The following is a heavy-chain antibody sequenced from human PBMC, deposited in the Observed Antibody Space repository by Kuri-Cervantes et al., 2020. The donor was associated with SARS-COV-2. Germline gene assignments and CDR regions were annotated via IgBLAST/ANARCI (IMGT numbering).Heavy chain of an antibody. D-gene: IGHD3-22*01. CDR2: IKQDGSEK. Sequence: GGSLRLSCAASGFTFSSYWMTWVRQAPGKGLEWVANIKQDGSEKYYVDSVKGRFTISRDNSKNTLYLQMNSLRAEDTAVYYCAKRKYYYDSSGYWGAFDIWGQGTMVTVSS. CDR1: GFTFSSYW. V-gene: IGHV3-7*03. J-gene: IGHJ3*02. CDR3: AKRKYYYDSSGYWGAFDI.